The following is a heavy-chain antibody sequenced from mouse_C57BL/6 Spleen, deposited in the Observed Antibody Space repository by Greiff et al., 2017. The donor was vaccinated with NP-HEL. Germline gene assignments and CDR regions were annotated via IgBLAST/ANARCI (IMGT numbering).Heavy chain of an antibody. Sequence: VQLQQSGAELVRPGASVKLSCKASGYTFTDYYINWVKQRPGQGLEWIARIYPGSGNTYYNEKFKGKATLTAEKSSSTAYMQLSSLTSEDSAVYFCARGYRNFDYWGQGTTLTVSS. J-gene: IGHJ2*01. CDR1: GYTFTDYY. CDR3: ARGYRNFDY. D-gene: IGHD5-1-1*01. CDR2: IYPGSGNT. V-gene: IGHV1-76*01.